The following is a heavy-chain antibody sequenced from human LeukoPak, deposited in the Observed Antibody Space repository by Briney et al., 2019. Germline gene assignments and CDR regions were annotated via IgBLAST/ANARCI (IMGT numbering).Heavy chain of an antibody. D-gene: IGHD3-22*01. J-gene: IGHJ4*02. Sequence: PGGSLRLSCAASGFTFSSYGMHWVRQAPGKGLEWVAVISYDGSNKYYADSVKGRFTISRDNSKNTLYLQMNSLRAEDTAVYYCARDPTKGYYYDSSGARGYFDYWGQGTLVTVSS. CDR1: GFTFSSYG. CDR3: ARDPTKGYYYDSSGARGYFDY. CDR2: ISYDGSNK. V-gene: IGHV3-30*03.